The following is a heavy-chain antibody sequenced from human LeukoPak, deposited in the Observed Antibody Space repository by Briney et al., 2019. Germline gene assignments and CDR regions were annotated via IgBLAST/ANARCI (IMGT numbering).Heavy chain of an antibody. J-gene: IGHJ4*02. CDR1: GYTLTELS. CDR2: FDPEDGET. Sequence: ASVKVSCKVSGYTLTELSMHWVRQAPGKELEWMGGFDPEDGETIYAQKFQGRVTMTEDTSTDTAYMELSSLRSEDTAVYYCATPSGQWLDPYYFDYWGQGTLVTVSS. V-gene: IGHV1-24*01. CDR3: ATPSGQWLDPYYFDY. D-gene: IGHD6-19*01.